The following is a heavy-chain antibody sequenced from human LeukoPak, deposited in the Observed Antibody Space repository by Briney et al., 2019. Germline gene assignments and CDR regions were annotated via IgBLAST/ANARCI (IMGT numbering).Heavy chain of an antibody. V-gene: IGHV3-53*01. CDR2: IYSGGST. J-gene: IGHJ4*02. D-gene: IGHD3-9*01. Sequence: PGGSLRLSCAASGFTVSSNYMSWVRQAPGKGLEWVSVIYSGGSTYYADSVKGRFTISRDNSKNTLYLQMNSLRAEDTAVYYCAREYYDILTGYYVWGQGTLVTVSS. CDR1: GFTVSSNY. CDR3: AREYYDILTGYYV.